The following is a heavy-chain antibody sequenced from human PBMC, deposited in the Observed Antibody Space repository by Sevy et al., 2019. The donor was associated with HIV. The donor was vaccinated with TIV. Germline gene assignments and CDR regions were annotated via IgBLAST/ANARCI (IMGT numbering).Heavy chain of an antibody. CDR3: TLRKGAQSIFDY. V-gene: IGHV3-49*04. D-gene: IGHD1-26*01. J-gene: IGHJ4*02. CDR2: LKNKALGGTL. CDR1: GFTFGDFA. Sequence: GGCLRLSCTASGFTFGDFAMSWVRQAPGKGLEWVAFLKNKALGGTLDHAASVKGRFIMSRDDSKGIAYLQMNDLKTEETGVYFCTLRKGAQSIFDYWGQGALVTVSS.